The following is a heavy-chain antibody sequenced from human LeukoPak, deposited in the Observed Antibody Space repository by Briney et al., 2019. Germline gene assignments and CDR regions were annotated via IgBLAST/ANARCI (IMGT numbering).Heavy chain of an antibody. CDR1: GDSIRNYY. J-gene: IGHJ6*03. CDR3: ARHAADYYYMDV. CDR2: IHTSGDT. D-gene: IGHD6-25*01. Sequence: SETLSLTCTVSGDSIRNYYWNWIRQPPGKGLNWIAFIHTSGDTNYNPSLKTRATISVDMSKNQFSLRLGSVTAADTAVYYCARHAADYYYMDVWGQGTTVTVSS. V-gene: IGHV4-4*09.